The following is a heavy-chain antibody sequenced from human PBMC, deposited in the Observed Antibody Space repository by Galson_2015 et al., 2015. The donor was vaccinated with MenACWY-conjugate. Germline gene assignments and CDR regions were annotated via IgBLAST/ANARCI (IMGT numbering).Heavy chain of an antibody. Sequence: KPTQTLTLTCTFSGFSLSTSGVGVGWIRQPPGKALEWLALICWDDDKRYSPALKSRLTITKDTSKNQVVLTMTKMDPVDTATYYCAHGNFDILTGYYWFDAFDIWGQGTMVIVSS. D-gene: IGHD3-9*01. V-gene: IGHV2-5*02. J-gene: IGHJ3*02. CDR2: ICWDDDK. CDR1: GFSLSTSGVG. CDR3: AHGNFDILTGYYWFDAFDI.